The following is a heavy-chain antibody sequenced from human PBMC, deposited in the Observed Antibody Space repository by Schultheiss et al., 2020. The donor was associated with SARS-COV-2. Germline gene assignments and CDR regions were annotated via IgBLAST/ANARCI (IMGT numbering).Heavy chain of an antibody. Sequence: LSLTCAASGFTFSSYEMNWVRQAPGKGLEWVSYISSSGSTIYYADSVKGRFTISRDNAKKSLYLQMNSLRAEDTAVYYCARDAFYDFWSGYQTTGFDPWGQGTLVTVSS. CDR1: GFTFSSYE. V-gene: IGHV3-48*03. CDR3: ARDAFYDFWSGYQTTGFDP. CDR2: ISSSGSTI. J-gene: IGHJ5*02. D-gene: IGHD3-3*01.